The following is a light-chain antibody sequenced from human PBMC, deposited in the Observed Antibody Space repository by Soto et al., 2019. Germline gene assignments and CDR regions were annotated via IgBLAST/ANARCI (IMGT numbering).Light chain of an antibody. CDR1: QSVSTY. V-gene: IGKV3-11*01. Sequence: IGFTQSPATLSFSPGERATLSCRASQSVSTYLAWYQQKPGQAPRLFIYDASNRATGIPARFSGSGSGTDFTLTISSLEPEDFAVYYCQQRSKWPITFGQGTRLEIK. J-gene: IGKJ5*01. CDR3: QQRSKWPIT. CDR2: DAS.